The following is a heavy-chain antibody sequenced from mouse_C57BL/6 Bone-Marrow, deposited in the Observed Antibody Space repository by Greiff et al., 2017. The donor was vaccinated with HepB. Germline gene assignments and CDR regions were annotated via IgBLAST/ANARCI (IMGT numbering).Heavy chain of an antibody. CDR1: GYAFTNYL. CDR2: INPGSGGT. CDR3: ERSPSMVTGSYWYFDV. Sequence: QVQLQQSGAELVRPGTSVKVSCKASGYAFTNYLIEWVKQRPGQGLEWIGVINPGSGGTNYNEKFKGKATLTADKSSSTAYMQLSSLTSEDSAVYFCERSPSMVTGSYWYFDVWGTGTTVTVSS. V-gene: IGHV1-54*01. D-gene: IGHD2-2*01. J-gene: IGHJ1*03.